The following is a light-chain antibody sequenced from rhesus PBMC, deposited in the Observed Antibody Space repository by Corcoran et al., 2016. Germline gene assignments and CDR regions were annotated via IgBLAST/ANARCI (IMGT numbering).Light chain of an antibody. CDR1: QGISNW. J-gene: IGKJ1*01. CDR2: RAS. V-gene: IGKV1-69*01. CDR3: QQHDNSPWT. Sequence: DIQMTQSPSSLSASVGDRVTITCRASQGISNWLAWYQQKPGKAPKLLIYRASKLETGVPSRFSGSGCGTEFTITISSLQPEEIAKYYDQQHDNSPWTFGQGTKVEI.